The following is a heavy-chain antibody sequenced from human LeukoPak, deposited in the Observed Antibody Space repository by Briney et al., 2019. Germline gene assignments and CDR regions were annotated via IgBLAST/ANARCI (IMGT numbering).Heavy chain of an antibody. Sequence: GGSLKLSCAASGFTFSGSAMHWVRQAPGKGLEWVGRIRSKANSYETAYAASVKGRFTISRDDSKSTAYLQMNSLKTEDTAVYYCTTQERWLQGIADYWGQGTLVTVSS. CDR3: TTQERWLQGIADY. J-gene: IGHJ4*02. CDR2: IRSKANSYET. CDR1: GFTFSGSA. D-gene: IGHD5-24*01. V-gene: IGHV3-73*01.